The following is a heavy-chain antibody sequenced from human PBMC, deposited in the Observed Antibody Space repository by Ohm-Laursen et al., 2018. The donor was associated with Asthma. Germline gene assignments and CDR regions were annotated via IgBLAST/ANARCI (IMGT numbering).Heavy chain of an antibody. CDR1: GFTFSRYS. Sequence: SLRLSCAASGFTFSRYSIHWVRQVPGKGLEWVAAISNASTYKYYADSVRGRFTTSRDNTRNSMYLQMNSLRADDTALYYCARIGPEWELPGREYSLHHWGEGTLVTVSS. CDR2: ISNASTYK. V-gene: IGHV3-21*01. D-gene: IGHD1-26*01. J-gene: IGHJ1*01. CDR3: ARIGPEWELPGREYSLHH.